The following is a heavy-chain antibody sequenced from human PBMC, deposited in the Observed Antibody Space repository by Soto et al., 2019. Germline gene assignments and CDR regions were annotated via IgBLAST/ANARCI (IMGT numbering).Heavy chain of an antibody. D-gene: IGHD2-15*01. CDR1: GDKSGDGYNG. J-gene: IGHJ5*02. V-gene: IGHV4-30-2*01. CDR2: IFRSGSS. CDR3: ARVLGYCSPPTCSEDCLDP. Sequence: LALRCSFGGDKSGDGYNGLSWKRQPPGEGLHWIGYIFRSGSSFSNPSLRSRVTLSVDTSKNQFSLRLSTVTAADTALDYCARVLGYCSPPTCSEDCLDPCGPGNLVTGSS.